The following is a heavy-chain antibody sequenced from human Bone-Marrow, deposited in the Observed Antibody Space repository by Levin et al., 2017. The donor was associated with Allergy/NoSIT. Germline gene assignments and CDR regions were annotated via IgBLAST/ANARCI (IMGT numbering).Heavy chain of an antibody. D-gene: IGHD2-21*01. CDR2: IGSIGITT. CDR1: GFTFSSYA. CDR3: AKVGEVPGAIYFYHMDV. Sequence: GGSLRLSCAASGFTFSSYAMSWVRQAPGKGLEWVSGIGSIGITTYYAASVRGRFTVSRDNSKNTLYLQMSSLRAEDTAIYYCAKVGEVPGAIYFYHMDVWGKGSTVTVSS. V-gene: IGHV3-23*01. J-gene: IGHJ6*03.